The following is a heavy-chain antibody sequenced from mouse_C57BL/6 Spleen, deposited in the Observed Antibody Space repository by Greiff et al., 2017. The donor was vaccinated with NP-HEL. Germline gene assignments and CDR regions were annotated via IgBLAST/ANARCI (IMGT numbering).Heavy chain of an antibody. Sequence: QVQLQQSGAELVRPGASVKLSCKASGYTFTDYYINWVKQRPGQGLEWIARIYPGSGNTYYNEKFKGKATLTAEKSSSTAYMQLSSLTSEDSAVYFCARGYYGSTMDYWGQGTSVTVSS. D-gene: IGHD1-1*01. CDR2: IYPGSGNT. CDR1: GYTFTDYY. CDR3: ARGYYGSTMDY. V-gene: IGHV1-76*01. J-gene: IGHJ4*01.